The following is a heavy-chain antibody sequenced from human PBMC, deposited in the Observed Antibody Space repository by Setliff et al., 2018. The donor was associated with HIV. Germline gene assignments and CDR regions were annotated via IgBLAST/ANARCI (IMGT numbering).Heavy chain of an antibody. CDR2: ISGSGGST. J-gene: IGHJ4*02. D-gene: IGHD5-12*01. V-gene: IGHV3-23*01. CDR3: AKQGRGYSGYDSYFDS. Sequence: GGSLRLSCAASGFTFSSYAMSWVRQAPGKGLEWVSAISGSGGSTYYADSVKGRFTISRDNSKNTLYLQMNSLRAEDTAVYYCAKQGRGYSGYDSYFDSWGQGTLVTVSS. CDR1: GFTFSSYA.